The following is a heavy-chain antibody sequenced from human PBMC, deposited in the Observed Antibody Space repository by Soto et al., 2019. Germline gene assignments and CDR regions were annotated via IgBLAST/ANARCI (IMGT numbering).Heavy chain of an antibody. CDR3: ARGVLEWLLRASYYYYMDV. CDR1: GDSISSSY. Sequence: QVQLQESGPGLVKPSETLSLTCTVSGDSISSSYWNWIRQAPGKGLEWIGYIDDTGSTNYNPSLKSRVTLSVAPSNNQYSLKLSSVTAADTAVYYCARGVLEWLLRASYYYYMDVWGKGTTVTVSS. CDR2: IDDTGST. D-gene: IGHD3-3*01. J-gene: IGHJ6*03. V-gene: IGHV4-59*01.